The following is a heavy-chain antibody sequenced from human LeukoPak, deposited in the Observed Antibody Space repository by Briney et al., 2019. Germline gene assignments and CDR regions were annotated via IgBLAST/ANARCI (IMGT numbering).Heavy chain of an antibody. V-gene: IGHV4-30-4*08. J-gene: IGHJ6*02. Sequence: SETLSLTCSVSGGSISSADNYWTWLRQHPGKGLEWIGYIYYSGSTYYNPSLESRVTISVDTSKSQFSLKLNCGTAADTAVYYCARARQVVRYGMDVWGQGTTVTVSS. D-gene: IGHD2-15*01. CDR1: GGSISSADNY. CDR2: IYYSGST. CDR3: ARARQVVRYGMDV.